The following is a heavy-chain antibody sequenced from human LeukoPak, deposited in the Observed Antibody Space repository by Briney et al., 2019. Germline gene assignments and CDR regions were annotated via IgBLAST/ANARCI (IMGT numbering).Heavy chain of an antibody. CDR1: GFTFSSSW. Sequence: GGSLRLSCVASGFTFSSSWMSWVRQGPGKGLEWVAYIQYDGSNEQYAHSVKGRFRISRDSSKNILYLQMNSLRAEDTAVYYCAKDRCSNGIGCYYYYMDVWGKGTTVTISS. D-gene: IGHD2-8*01. J-gene: IGHJ6*03. V-gene: IGHV3-30*02. CDR3: AKDRCSNGIGCYYYYMDV. CDR2: IQYDGSNE.